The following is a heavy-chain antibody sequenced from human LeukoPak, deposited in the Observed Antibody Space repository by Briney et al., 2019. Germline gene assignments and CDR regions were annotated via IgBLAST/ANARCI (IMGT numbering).Heavy chain of an antibody. CDR1: GFTFSRYW. Sequence: GGSLRLSCAASGFTFSRYWMHWVRQAPGKGLVWVSRIDSDGTNRDYADSVKGRFTISRDNAKNTVYLQMNSLRDEDTAVYYCAGRATGLPEYWGQGSLVTVSS. V-gene: IGHV3-74*01. D-gene: IGHD3-9*01. J-gene: IGHJ4*02. CDR2: IDSDGTNR. CDR3: AGRATGLPEY.